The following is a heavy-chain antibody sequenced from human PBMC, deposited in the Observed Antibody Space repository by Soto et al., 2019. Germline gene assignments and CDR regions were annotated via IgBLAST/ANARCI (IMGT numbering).Heavy chain of an antibody. Sequence: EVRLVESGGDLVKSGGSLRLSCVGSGFLFRNYEMNWVRQAPGKGLEWLAHISTTGGHVSESDSVKGRFTISRDNTKHTLYLQMNSLTADDTAVYYCARTVWPQSSYYFDYWGQGTLVTVSS. CDR2: ISTTGGHV. J-gene: IGHJ4*02. CDR3: ARTVWPQSSYYFDY. V-gene: IGHV3-48*03. D-gene: IGHD3-16*01. CDR1: GFLFRNYE.